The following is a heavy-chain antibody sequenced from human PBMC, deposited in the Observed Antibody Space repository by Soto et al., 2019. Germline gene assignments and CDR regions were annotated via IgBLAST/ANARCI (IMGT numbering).Heavy chain of an antibody. Sequence: ASVKVSCKASGYTFTSYAMSWVRQAPGQGLEWMGWISAYNGNTNYAQKLQGRVTMTTDTSTSTAYMELRSLRSDDTAVYYCARALTLRFTRNWFDPWGQGTPVTVSS. CDR1: GYTFTSYA. CDR3: ARALTLRFTRNWFDP. J-gene: IGHJ5*02. D-gene: IGHD3-3*01. V-gene: IGHV1-18*01. CDR2: ISAYNGNT.